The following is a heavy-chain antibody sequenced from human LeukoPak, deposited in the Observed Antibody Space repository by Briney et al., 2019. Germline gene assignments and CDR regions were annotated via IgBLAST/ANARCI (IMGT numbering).Heavy chain of an antibody. D-gene: IGHD6-13*01. CDR2: ISTSSSYI. J-gene: IGHJ4*02. V-gene: IGHV3-21*01. CDR1: GFTFSSYA. Sequence: GGSLRLSCAASGFTFSSYAMSWVRQAPGKGLEWVSSISTSSSYIYYADSVKGRFTISRDNAKNSLYLQMNSLRAEDTAVYYCAGSETGYSRTGDYWGQGTLVTVSS. CDR3: AGSETGYSRTGDY.